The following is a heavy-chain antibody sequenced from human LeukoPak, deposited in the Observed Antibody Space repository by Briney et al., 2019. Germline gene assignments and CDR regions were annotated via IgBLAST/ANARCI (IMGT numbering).Heavy chain of an antibody. CDR2: ISSSGSTI. Sequence: GGSLRLSCAASGFTFSDCYMSWIRQAPGKGLEWVSYISSSGSTIYYADSVKGRFTISRDNAKNSLYLQMNSLRAEDTAVYYCAREGCSSTSCYTRFYDLSVWGQGTTVTVSS. J-gene: IGHJ6*02. CDR1: GFTFSDCY. V-gene: IGHV3-11*01. CDR3: AREGCSSTSCYTRFYDLSV. D-gene: IGHD2-2*02.